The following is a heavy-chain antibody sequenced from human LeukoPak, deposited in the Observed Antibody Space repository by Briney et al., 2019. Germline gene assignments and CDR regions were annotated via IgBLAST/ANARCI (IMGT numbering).Heavy chain of an antibody. J-gene: IGHJ4*02. CDR3: ARTMVRGVRPFDC. CDR2: INLNGGGT. V-gene: IGHV1-2*02. CDR1: GYTFTDYS. Sequence: ASVKVSCRASGYTFTDYSMLWVRQAPGQGLEWMGWINLNGGGTNYAQQSQGRVTMTRDTSITTAYMELSSLRSDDTAVYYCARTMVRGVRPFDCWGQGTLVTVSS. D-gene: IGHD3-10*01.